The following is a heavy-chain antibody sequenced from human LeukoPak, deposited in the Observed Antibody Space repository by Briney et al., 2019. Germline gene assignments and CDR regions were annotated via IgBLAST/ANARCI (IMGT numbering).Heavy chain of an antibody. J-gene: IGHJ4*02. D-gene: IGHD3-22*01. Sequence: GGCLRLSCAPSGFIFSDYAMTWVRRAPGRGLEGFSDMSGEGGKTYSADSVKGRFTISRDNSKNTLYLQMNSLRAEDTAVYYCAGVRDGNSGFYPSFYYSDYWGQGTLVTVSS. CDR2: MSGEGGKT. CDR1: GFIFSDYA. V-gene: IGHV3-23*01. CDR3: AGVRDGNSGFYPSFYYSDY.